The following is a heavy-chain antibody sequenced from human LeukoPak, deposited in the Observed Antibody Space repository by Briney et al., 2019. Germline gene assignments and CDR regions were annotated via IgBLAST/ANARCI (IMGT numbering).Heavy chain of an antibody. J-gene: IGHJ6*03. Sequence: GASVKVSCKASGYTFTSYDINWVRQAPGQGLEWMGWMNPNSGNTGYAQKFQGRVTMTRNTSISTAYMDLSSLRSDDTAVYYCARGFGPAAMNYYMDVWGKGTTVTISS. CDR2: MNPNSGNT. D-gene: IGHD2-2*01. CDR3: ARGFGPAAMNYYMDV. CDR1: GYTFTSYD. V-gene: IGHV1-8*01.